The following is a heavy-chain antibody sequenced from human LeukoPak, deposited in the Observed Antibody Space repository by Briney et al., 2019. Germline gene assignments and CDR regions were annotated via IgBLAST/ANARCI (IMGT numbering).Heavy chain of an antibody. V-gene: IGHV4-34*01. Sequence: ASETLSLTCAVYGGSFSGYYWSWIRQPPRKGLEWIGEINHSGSTNYNPSLKSRVTISVDTSKNQFSLKLSSVTAADTAVYYCARGLGLRWQYFDYWGQGTLVTVSS. CDR2: INHSGST. CDR1: GGSFSGYY. D-gene: IGHD4-23*01. J-gene: IGHJ4*02. CDR3: ARGLGLRWQYFDY.